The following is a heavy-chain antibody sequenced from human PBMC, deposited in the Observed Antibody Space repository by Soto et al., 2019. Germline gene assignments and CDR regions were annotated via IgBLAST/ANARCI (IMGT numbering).Heavy chain of an antibody. D-gene: IGHD2-15*01. Sequence: QVQLQESGPGLVKPSQTLSLTCTVSGGSISSGNYYWSWLRQHPGRGLERIGYIFSSGSTYYNPSLKSRVTISVDTSKNQFSLKLSSVTAADTAVYYCARGGSGDIVVVAAIDYWGQGTLVTVSS. CDR2: IFSSGST. V-gene: IGHV4-31*03. CDR1: GGSISSGNYY. J-gene: IGHJ4*02. CDR3: ARGGSGDIVVVAAIDY.